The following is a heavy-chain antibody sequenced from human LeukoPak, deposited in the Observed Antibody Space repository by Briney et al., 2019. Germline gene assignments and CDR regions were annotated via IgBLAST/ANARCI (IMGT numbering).Heavy chain of an antibody. J-gene: IGHJ5*02. CDR2: ISYDGVNK. Sequence: GGSLRFSCVVSGFTFSTYGMHWVRQAPGKGLEWVAFISYDGVNKHYADSVKGRFTISRDNSKSTLYLQISSLRPGDTAVYYCAKDPRYCSSTHCSGAWGQGTLVTVSS. V-gene: IGHV3-30*18. CDR3: AKDPRYCSSTHCSGA. CDR1: GFTFSTYG. D-gene: IGHD2-2*01.